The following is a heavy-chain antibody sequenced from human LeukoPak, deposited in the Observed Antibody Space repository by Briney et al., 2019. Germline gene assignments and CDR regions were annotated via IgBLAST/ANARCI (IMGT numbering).Heavy chain of an antibody. D-gene: IGHD3-9*01. V-gene: IGHV3-11*01. CDR2: ISSSGSTI. CDR1: GFTFSDYY. Sequence: GGSLRLSCAASGFTFSDYYMSWIRQAPGKGLEWVSYISSSGSTIYYADSVKGRFTISRDNAKNSLYLQMNSLRAEDTAVYYCARDPTYYYITPDYWGQGTLVTVSS. J-gene: IGHJ4*02. CDR3: ARDPTYYYITPDY.